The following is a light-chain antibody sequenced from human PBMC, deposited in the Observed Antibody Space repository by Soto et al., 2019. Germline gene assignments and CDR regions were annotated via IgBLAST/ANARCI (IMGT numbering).Light chain of an antibody. CDR3: QQYDNFPQP. CDR2: DAS. Sequence: DIQMTQSPSSLSASVGDRVTITCQASQDIRKHLAWYQQKPGKAPKLLISDASDLQTGDPSRFSGRGSGADYFFSISSLQPEDVGTYYCQQYDNFPQPFGQGTKVDNK. J-gene: IGKJ1*01. CDR1: QDIRKH. V-gene: IGKV1-33*01.